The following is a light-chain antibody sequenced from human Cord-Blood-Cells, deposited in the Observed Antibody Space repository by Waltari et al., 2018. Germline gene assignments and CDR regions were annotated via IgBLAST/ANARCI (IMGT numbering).Light chain of an antibody. V-gene: IGKV3-20*01. CDR3: QQYGSSLL. CDR1: QSVSSSY. CDR2: GAS. Sequence: VLMMTPCTPILSKGERVNASCRASQSVSSSYLAWYQQKPGQAPRLLIYGASSRATGIPDRFSGSGSGTDFTLTISRLEPEDFAVYYCQQYGSSLLFGGGTKVEIK. J-gene: IGKJ4*01.